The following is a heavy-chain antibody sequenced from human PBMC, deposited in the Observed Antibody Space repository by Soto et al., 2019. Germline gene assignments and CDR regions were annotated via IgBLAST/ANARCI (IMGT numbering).Heavy chain of an antibody. CDR1: GGAISSINW. Sequence: QVQLQESGPGLVKPSGTLSLTCAVSGGAISSINWWSWVRQPPGKVLEWIGDIYHSGSTNYNPSLTSRVTISVDKSKTQFSLKLSSVTAADTAVYYSARKPSPPITMRRPNWFDPSGQGTLVTVSS. D-gene: IGHD3-3*01. J-gene: IGHJ5*02. CDR2: IYHSGST. CDR3: ARKPSPPITMRRPNWFDP. V-gene: IGHV4-4*02.